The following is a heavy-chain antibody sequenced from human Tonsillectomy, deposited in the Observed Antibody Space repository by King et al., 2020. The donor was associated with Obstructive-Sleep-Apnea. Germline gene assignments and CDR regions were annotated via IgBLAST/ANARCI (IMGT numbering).Heavy chain of an antibody. V-gene: IGHV3-7*03. J-gene: IGHJ6*02. CDR1: GFTFSTYW. D-gene: IGHD3-10*02. Sequence: EVQLVESGGGLVQPGGSLRLSCAASGFTFSTYWMTWVRQAPGKGLEWVANIKEDGGEKYYVGSVKGRFTISRDNAKNSLYLQMNSLRAEDTAVYYCARDPSLFGVLSFVYYGMDVWGQGTTVTVSS. CDR2: IKEDGGEK. CDR3: ARDPSLFGVLSFVYYGMDV.